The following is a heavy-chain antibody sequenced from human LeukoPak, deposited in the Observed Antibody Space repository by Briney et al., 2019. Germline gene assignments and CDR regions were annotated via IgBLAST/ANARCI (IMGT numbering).Heavy chain of an antibody. V-gene: IGHV3-74*01. J-gene: IGHJ4*02. CDR2: VNTAGNSA. D-gene: IGHD3/OR15-3a*01. Sequence: GGSLRLSCAASGITFSNYWMNWVRQAPGKGPVWVSRVNTAGNSATYADSVKGRFTVSRDNAKNTLFLQMSSLRVEDTAVYYCARGTGYSVFDYWGQGTLVTVAS. CDR3: ARGTGYSVFDY. CDR1: GITFSNYW.